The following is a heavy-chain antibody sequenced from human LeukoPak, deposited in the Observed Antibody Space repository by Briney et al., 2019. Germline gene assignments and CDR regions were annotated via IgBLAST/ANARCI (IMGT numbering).Heavy chain of an antibody. CDR1: GYSISGGYF. CDR3: ARADYYDSRRFDY. D-gene: IGHD3-22*01. Sequence: SETLSLTCTVSGYSISGGYFWGWIRQPPGKVLEWIGTIYHSGSTYYSPSLKSRLTISVDTSRNQFSLNLSSVTAADTAVYYCARADYYDSRRFDYRGQGTLVTVSS. CDR2: IYHSGST. V-gene: IGHV4-38-2*02. J-gene: IGHJ4*02.